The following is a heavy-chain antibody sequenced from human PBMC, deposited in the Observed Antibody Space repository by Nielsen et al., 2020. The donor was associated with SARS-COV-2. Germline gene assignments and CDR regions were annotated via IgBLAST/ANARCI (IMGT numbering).Heavy chain of an antibody. CDR3: ARDQLGSEISDY. J-gene: IGHJ4*02. V-gene: IGHV1-2*06. Sequence: VKVSCKASGYTFTGYYMHWVRQAPGQGLEWMGRINPNSGGTNYAQKFQGRVTMTRDTSISTAYMELSRLRSDDTAVYYCARDQLGSEISDYWGQGTLVTVSS. CDR1: GYTFTGYY. D-gene: IGHD3-10*01. CDR2: INPNSGGT.